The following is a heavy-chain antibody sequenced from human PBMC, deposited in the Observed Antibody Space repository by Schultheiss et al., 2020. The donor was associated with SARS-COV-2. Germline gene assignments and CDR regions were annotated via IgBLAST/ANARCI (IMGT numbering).Heavy chain of an antibody. CDR2: ISSNGGST. CDR3: AKVRGATTVSEYFQH. CDR1: GFTFSSSV. D-gene: IGHD1-26*01. V-gene: IGHV3-23*01. J-gene: IGHJ1*01. Sequence: GSLRLSCAASGFTFSSSVMSWVRQAPGKGLEYVSAISSNGGSTYYADSVKGRFTISRDNSKNTLYLQMNSLRAEDTAVYYCAKVRGATTVSEYFQHWGQGTLVTVSS.